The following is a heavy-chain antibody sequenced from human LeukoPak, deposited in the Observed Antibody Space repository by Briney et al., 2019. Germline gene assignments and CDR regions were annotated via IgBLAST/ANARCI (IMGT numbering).Heavy chain of an antibody. V-gene: IGHV4-59*01. CDR2: IYYSGTT. CDR1: GGSISSYY. Sequence: PSETLSLTCTVSGGSISSYYWSWIRQPPGKGLEWIGYIYYSGTTNYNPSLKSRVTISVDTSRNQFSLKLSSVTAADTAVYYCARGVYIAAAQYGYWGQGTLVTVSS. CDR3: ARGVYIAAAQYGY. J-gene: IGHJ4*02. D-gene: IGHD6-13*01.